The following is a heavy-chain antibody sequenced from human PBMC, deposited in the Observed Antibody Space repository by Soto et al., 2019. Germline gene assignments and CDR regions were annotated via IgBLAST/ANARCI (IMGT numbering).Heavy chain of an antibody. Sequence: GASVKVSCKASGYTFTRYGIIWVRQAPGQGLEWMGWISAYNGNTNYAQKLQGRVTMTTDTSTSTAYMELRSLRSDDTAVYYCARDVSNWNDFDYWGQGTLVTVSS. J-gene: IGHJ4*02. CDR3: ARDVSNWNDFDY. CDR1: GYTFTRYG. D-gene: IGHD1-1*01. CDR2: ISAYNGNT. V-gene: IGHV1-18*01.